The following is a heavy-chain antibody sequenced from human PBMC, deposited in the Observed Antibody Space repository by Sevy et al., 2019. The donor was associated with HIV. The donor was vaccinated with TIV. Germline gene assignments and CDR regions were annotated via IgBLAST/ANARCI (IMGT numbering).Heavy chain of an antibody. V-gene: IGHV3-30*18. J-gene: IGHJ4*02. CDR2: ISYDGTDT. CDR3: AKAAIVVVSASPNCFDS. CDR1: GFTFNTYG. D-gene: IGHD2-21*02. Sequence: GGSLRLSCAASGFTFNTYGMHWVRQTPGKGLEWVAVISYDGTDTDYANSVKGRFTISKDNSKNTLSLQMNSLRVEDTAVYYCAKAAIVVVSASPNCFDSWGPGTVVTVSS.